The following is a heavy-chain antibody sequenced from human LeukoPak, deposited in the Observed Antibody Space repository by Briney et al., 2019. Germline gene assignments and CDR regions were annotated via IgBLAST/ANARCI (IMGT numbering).Heavy chain of an antibody. J-gene: IGHJ4*02. CDR2: ISYDGSNK. D-gene: IGHD2-21*01. CDR1: GFTFSSSG. Sequence: GGSLRLSCSASGFTFSSSGMDWVRQAPGKGLEWVAVISYDGSNKYYADSVKGRFTISRDSSKNTLYLQMNSLRAEDTAVYYCARVGRRGVLGELDYWGQGTLVTVSS. CDR3: ARVGRRGVLGELDY. V-gene: IGHV3-30*03.